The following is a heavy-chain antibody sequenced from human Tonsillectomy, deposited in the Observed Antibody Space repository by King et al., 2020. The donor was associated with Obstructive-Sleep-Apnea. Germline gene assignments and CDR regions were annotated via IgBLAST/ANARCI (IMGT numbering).Heavy chain of an antibody. CDR1: GFTFSSYA. J-gene: IGHJ3*02. CDR3: ARDKDDFSIAFDI. CDR2: ISYDGSNK. D-gene: IGHD3-3*01. V-gene: IGHV3-30*04. Sequence: QLVQSGGGVVQPGRSLRLSCAASGFTFSSYAMHWVRQAPDKGLEWGAVISYDGSNKYYADSVKGRFTISRDNSKNTRYQQMNSLRAEDTAVYYCARDKDDFSIAFDIWGQGTMVTVSS.